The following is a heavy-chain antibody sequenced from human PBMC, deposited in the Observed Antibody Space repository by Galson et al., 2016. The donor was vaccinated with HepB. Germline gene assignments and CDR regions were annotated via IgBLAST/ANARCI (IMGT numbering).Heavy chain of an antibody. CDR1: GYTFTTYG. CDR2: ISAYNGNT. Sequence: SVKVSCKASGYTFTTYGITWVRQAPGQGLEWMGRISAYNGNTNYAQKLQGRVTMTTDTSTSTAYMGLRSLRSDDTAVYFCARADYYVSSGYFGAFDIWGQGTMVTVSS. V-gene: IGHV1-18*01. D-gene: IGHD3-22*01. CDR3: ARADYYVSSGYFGAFDI. J-gene: IGHJ3*02.